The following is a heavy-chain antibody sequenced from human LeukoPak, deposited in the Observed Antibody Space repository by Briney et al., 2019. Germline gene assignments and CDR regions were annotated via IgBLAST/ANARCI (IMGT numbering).Heavy chain of an antibody. CDR1: GFTFTSSA. D-gene: IGHD5-24*01. J-gene: IGHJ4*02. CDR3: AREGRDGYNYFRGARPKPFDY. V-gene: IGHV1-58*01. Sequence: SVKVSCKASGFTFTSSAVQWVRQARGQRLEWIGWIVVGSGNTNYAQKFQERVTITRDMSTSTAYMELSSLRSEDTAVYYCAREGRDGYNYFRGARPKPFDYWGQGTLVTVSS. CDR2: IVVGSGNT.